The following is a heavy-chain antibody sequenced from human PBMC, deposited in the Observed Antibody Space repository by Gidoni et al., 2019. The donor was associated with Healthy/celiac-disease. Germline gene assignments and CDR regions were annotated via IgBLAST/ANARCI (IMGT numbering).Heavy chain of an antibody. CDR1: GFTFSDYY. V-gene: IGHV3-11*05. Sequence: QVQLVESGGGLVKPGGHLRLSCAASGFTFSDYYMSGMRQAPGKGLEWFSYIISSSSYTNDADSVKGRFTISRDNAKNSLYLQMNSLRAEDTAVYYCARDLGRAAAGTDEEDGRGWGQGTLVTVSS. CDR2: IISSSSYT. D-gene: IGHD6-13*01. CDR3: ARDLGRAAAGTDEEDGRG. J-gene: IGHJ4*02.